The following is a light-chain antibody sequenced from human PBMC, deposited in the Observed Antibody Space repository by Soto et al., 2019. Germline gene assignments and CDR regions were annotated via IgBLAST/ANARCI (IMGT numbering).Light chain of an antibody. V-gene: IGKV3-15*01. CDR3: QHYSNWPPT. Sequence: EVVMTQSPATLSVSPGERVTLSCRASESGHRNLAWYHQKPGQGPSLLIYYASTRATSVPDRFTGSGSGTEFTLTISSLQSEDFGVYHCQHYSNWPPTFGPGTKVEIK. CDR1: ESGHRN. CDR2: YAS. J-gene: IGKJ3*01.